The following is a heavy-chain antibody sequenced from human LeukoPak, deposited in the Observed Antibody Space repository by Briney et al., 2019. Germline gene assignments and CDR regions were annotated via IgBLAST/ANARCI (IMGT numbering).Heavy chain of an antibody. J-gene: IGHJ4*02. CDR2: ISSSSSTI. V-gene: IGHV3-48*01. Sequence: PGGSLRLSRAASGFTFSSYSMNWVRQAPGKGLEWVSYISSSSSTIYYADSVKGRFTISRDNAKNSLYLQMNSLRAEDTAVYYCARDRIPHGYDYVWGSYRPSEFDYWGQGTLVTVSS. D-gene: IGHD3-16*02. CDR3: ARDRIPHGYDYVWGSYRPSEFDY. CDR1: GFTFSSYS.